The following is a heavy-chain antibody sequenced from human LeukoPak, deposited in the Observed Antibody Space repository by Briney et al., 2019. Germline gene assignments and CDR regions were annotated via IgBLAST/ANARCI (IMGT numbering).Heavy chain of an antibody. CDR2: INPNSGGT. V-gene: IGHV1-2*02. CDR3: ARAHLPLRYFDWLLPYDY. D-gene: IGHD3-9*01. Sequence: GASVKVSCKASRYTFTRYYMHWVRQAPGQGREWMGWINPNSGGTNYAQKFQGRVTMTRDTSISTAYMELSRLRSDDTAVYYCARAHLPLRYFDWLLPYDYWGQGTLVTVSS. J-gene: IGHJ4*02. CDR1: RYTFTRYY.